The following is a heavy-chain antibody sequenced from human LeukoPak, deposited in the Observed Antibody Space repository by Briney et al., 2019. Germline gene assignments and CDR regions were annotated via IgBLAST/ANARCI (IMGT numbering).Heavy chain of an antibody. CDR2: THYSGAT. J-gene: IGHJ6*03. Sequence: SETLSLTCTVSGVSISSYYWSWLRQPPGKGLEYIGYTHYSGATNYNPSLKSRVTISLDTSKNQFSLKLSSVTAADTAVYYCARESSGYSYGYGDYYYMDVWGKGTTVTISS. D-gene: IGHD5-18*01. V-gene: IGHV4-59*12. CDR1: GVSISSYY. CDR3: ARESSGYSYGYGDYYYMDV.